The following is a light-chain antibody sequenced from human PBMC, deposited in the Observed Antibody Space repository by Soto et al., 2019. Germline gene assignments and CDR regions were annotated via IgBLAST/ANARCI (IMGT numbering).Light chain of an antibody. Sequence: AIPLTQSPSSLSASVGDRVTITCRASHDIASALAWYQQKPGQPPKLIIYDASTLESGVPSRFSGSGSGTDFTLAISGLQPENFAAYYCQPFNYFRVTFGQGTRLEI. V-gene: IGKV1D-13*01. CDR3: QPFNYFRVT. CDR1: HDIASA. CDR2: DAS. J-gene: IGKJ5*01.